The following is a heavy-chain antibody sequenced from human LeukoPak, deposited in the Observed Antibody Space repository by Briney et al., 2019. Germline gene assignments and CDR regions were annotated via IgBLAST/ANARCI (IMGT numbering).Heavy chain of an antibody. V-gene: IGHV4-39*07. J-gene: IGHJ3*02. CDR3: ATSIRYYYDSSGYYSHAFDI. Sequence: SETLSLTCTVSGGSISSSSYYWGWIRQPPGKGLEWIGSIYYSGSTYYNPSLKSRVTISVDTSKNQFSLKLSSVTAADTAVYYCATSIRYYYDSSGYYSHAFDIWGQGTMVTVSS. CDR2: IYYSGST. D-gene: IGHD3-22*01. CDR1: GGSISSSSYY.